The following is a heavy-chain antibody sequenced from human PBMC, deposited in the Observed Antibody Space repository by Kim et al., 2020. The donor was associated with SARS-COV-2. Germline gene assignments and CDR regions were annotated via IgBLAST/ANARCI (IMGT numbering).Heavy chain of an antibody. J-gene: IGHJ3*02. D-gene: IGHD3-3*01. CDR3: ARVAGRKIFGVVISSNGFDI. CDR2: IYYSGST. Sequence: SETLSLTCSVSGGFISSGDYYWSWIRQPPGKGLEWIGYIYYSGSTYYNPSLKSRVTISVDTSKNQFSLKLSSVTAADTAVYYCARVAGRKIFGVVISSNGFDIWGQGTMVTISS. V-gene: IGHV4-30-4*01. CDR1: GGFISSGDYY.